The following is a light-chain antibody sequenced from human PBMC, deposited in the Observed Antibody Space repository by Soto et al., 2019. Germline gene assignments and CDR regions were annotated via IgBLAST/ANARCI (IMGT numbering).Light chain of an antibody. V-gene: IGKV1-33*01. CDR3: QQCDDFPPT. Sequence: DIQMTQSPSSLSASVGDRVTITCQADQDVSNCLSWYQQKPGKAPKLLISDASTLETGVSSRFRGTGHGTDFTFTITSLQTEDIATYYCQQCDDFPPTFGGGTKVEI. CDR1: QDVSNC. J-gene: IGKJ4*01. CDR2: DAS.